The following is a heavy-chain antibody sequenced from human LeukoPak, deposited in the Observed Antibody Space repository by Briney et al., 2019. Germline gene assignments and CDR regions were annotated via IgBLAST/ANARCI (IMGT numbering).Heavy chain of an antibody. CDR3: ARDESPGGY. V-gene: IGHV3-21*05. Sequence: RGSLRLSCAASGFTFSSYSMNWVRQAPGKGLEWVSYISSSSSYIYYADSVKGRFTISRDNAKNSLYLQMNSLRVEDTAVYYCARDESPGGYWGQGTLVTVSS. J-gene: IGHJ4*02. D-gene: IGHD3-10*01. CDR2: ISSSSSYI. CDR1: GFTFSSYS.